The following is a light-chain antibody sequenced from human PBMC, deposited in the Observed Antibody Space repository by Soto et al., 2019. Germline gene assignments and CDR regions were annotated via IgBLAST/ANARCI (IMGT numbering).Light chain of an antibody. CDR1: QSFSNN. J-gene: IGKJ5*01. Sequence: DIVLTQSPGTLSLSPGERATLSCRASQSFSNNLAWYQQKPGQAPRLLIYAVSSRPAGIPARFSGSGSGTDFTLTISSLEPEDFAVYYCQQRSNWPVTFGQGTRLEIK. CDR2: AVS. V-gene: IGKV3-11*01. CDR3: QQRSNWPVT.